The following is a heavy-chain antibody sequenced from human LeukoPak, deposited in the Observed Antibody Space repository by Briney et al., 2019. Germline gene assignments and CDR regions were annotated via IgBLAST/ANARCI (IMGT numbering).Heavy chain of an antibody. Sequence: PAASVKVSCKASVGTFSSYAISWVRQAPGQGLEWMGRIISIFGIANYAQKFQGRVTITADKSTSTAYMELSSLRSEDTAVYYCARDHPTTVTVYYGMDVWGQGTTVTVSS. D-gene: IGHD4-17*01. V-gene: IGHV1-69*04. CDR2: IISIFGIA. J-gene: IGHJ6*02. CDR1: VGTFSSYA. CDR3: ARDHPTTVTVYYGMDV.